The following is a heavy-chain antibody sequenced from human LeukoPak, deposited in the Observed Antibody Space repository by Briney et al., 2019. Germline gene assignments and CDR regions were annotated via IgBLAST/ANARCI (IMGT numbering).Heavy chain of an antibody. CDR3: AKGAGSGGQLLWSLDY. CDR2: ISGSGGST. J-gene: IGHJ4*02. D-gene: IGHD3-10*01. CDR1: GFTFSSYA. Sequence: GVSLTLSCAASGFTFSSYAMIWLRQAPGKGLEWVSAISGSGGSTYYADSVKGRFTISRDNSKNTLYLQMNSLRAEDTAVYYCAKGAGSGGQLLWSLDYWGQGTLVTVSS. V-gene: IGHV3-23*01.